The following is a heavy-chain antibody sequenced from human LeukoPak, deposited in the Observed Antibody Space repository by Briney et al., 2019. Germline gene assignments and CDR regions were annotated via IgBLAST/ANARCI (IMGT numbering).Heavy chain of an antibody. CDR1: GGSVSSGTNY. V-gene: IGHV4-61*01. CDR2: IYYGGST. D-gene: IGHD6-19*01. Sequence: AETLSLTCTVSGGSVSSGTNYWSRIRQTPGKGLEWIGYIYYGGSTNYNPSLKSRVTISVDTSEDQFSLKLSSVTAADTAVYYCARVLIAVAGFDYWGQGTLVTVSS. J-gene: IGHJ4*02. CDR3: ARVLIAVAGFDY.